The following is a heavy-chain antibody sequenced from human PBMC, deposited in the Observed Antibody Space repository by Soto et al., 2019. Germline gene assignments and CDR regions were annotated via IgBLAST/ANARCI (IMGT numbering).Heavy chain of an antibody. CDR1: GFTFSNAW. CDR3: TTAYDSSGYYIDAFDI. V-gene: IGHV3-15*07. D-gene: IGHD3-22*01. J-gene: IGHJ3*02. CDR2: IKSKTDGGAT. Sequence: PGGSLRLSCAASGFTFSNAWMNWVRQAPGKGLEWVGRIKSKTDGGATKYAAPVKGRFTISRDDSKNTLYLQMNSLKTEDPAVFYCTTAYDSSGYYIDAFDIWGQGKMVTVSS.